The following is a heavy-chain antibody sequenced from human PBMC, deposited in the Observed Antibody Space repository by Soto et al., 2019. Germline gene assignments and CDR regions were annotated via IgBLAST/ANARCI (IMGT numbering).Heavy chain of an antibody. J-gene: IGHJ4*02. CDR3: AHSLYYYGSGRFSQGPNFDY. CDR1: GFSLSTSGVG. V-gene: IGHV2-5*02. D-gene: IGHD3-10*01. CDR2: IYWDDDK. Sequence: SGPTLVNPTQTLTLTCTFSGFSLSTSGVGVGWIRQPPGKALEWLALIYWDDDKRYSPSLKSRLTITKDASKNQVVLTMTNMDPVDTATYYCAHSLYYYGSGRFSQGPNFDYWGQGTLVTVSS.